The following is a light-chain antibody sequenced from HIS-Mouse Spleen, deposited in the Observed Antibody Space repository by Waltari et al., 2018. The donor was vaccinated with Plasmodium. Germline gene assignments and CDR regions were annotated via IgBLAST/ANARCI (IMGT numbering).Light chain of an antibody. CDR3: QTWGTGMGV. CDR1: SGHSSYA. V-gene: IGLV4-69*01. CDR2: LNSDGSH. J-gene: IGLJ2*01. Sequence: QLVLTQSPSASASLGASVTLTCTLSSGHSSYATAWHQQQPEKGPRYLMKLNSDGSHSKGDGIPDRFSGSSSGAERYLTISSLQSEDEADYYCQTWGTGMGVFGGGTKLTVL.